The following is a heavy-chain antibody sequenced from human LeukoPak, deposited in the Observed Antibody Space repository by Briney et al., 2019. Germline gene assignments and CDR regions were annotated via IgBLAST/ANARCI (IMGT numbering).Heavy chain of an antibody. V-gene: IGHV3-23*01. J-gene: IGHJ4*02. CDR1: GITLSNYG. CDR3: AKRGVVIRVILVGFHKEAYCFDS. Sequence: PGGSLRLSCAVSGITLSNYGMSWVRQAPGKGLEWVAGISGSGGGTNYADSVKGRFTISRDNPKNTLYLQMNSLTVEDTAVYFCAKRGVVIRVILVGFHKEAYCFDSWGQGALVTVSS. D-gene: IGHD3-22*01. CDR2: ISGSGGGT.